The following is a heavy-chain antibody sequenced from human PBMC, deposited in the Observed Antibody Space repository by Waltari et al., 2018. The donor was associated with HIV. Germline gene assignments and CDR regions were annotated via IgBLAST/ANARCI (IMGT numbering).Heavy chain of an antibody. CDR2: ISWNGAAP. D-gene: IGHD6-13*01. Sequence: VVSGGALVQPGGSLGLSREASGFVFEASAIHWVRQLPGQGLEWVSGISWNGAAPGYAASVQGRFTIYRDNVKNSLFLQMHGLKEEDTALYYCALDTGRLVWAGPNWYDPRGQGTRVTVSS. CDR1: GFVFEASA. V-gene: IGHV3-9*01. J-gene: IGHJ5*02. CDR3: ALDTGRLVWAGPNWYDP.